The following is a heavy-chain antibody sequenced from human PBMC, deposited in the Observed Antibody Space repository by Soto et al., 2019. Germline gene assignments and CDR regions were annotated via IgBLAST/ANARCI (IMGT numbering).Heavy chain of an antibody. J-gene: IGHJ3*02. CDR3: ARVWGGAFDI. CDR1: GGSISSYY. D-gene: IGHD3-10*01. Sequence: QVQLQESGPGLVKPSETLSLTCTVSGGSISSYYWSWIRQPPGKGLEWIGYIYYSGSTNYNPSLTSPVTNTVDTSKPQFSPKPSSVPAADTAVYYCARVWGGAFDIWGQAAMVTVSS. V-gene: IGHV4-59*01. CDR2: IYYSGST.